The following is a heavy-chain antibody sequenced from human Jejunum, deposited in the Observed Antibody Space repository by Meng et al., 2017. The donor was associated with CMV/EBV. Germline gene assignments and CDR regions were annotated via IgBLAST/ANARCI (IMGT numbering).Heavy chain of an antibody. CDR3: ARGFSGAMGDY. CDR2: VKNGRFT. CDR1: GGSLSRYV. Sequence: LTCTVYGGSLSRYVGNWIRQPPVKRLEWIGEVKNGRFTNYNPSLKSRVTISADTSKNQFSLRLNSVTAADTAVYYCARGFSGAMGDYWGQGALVTVSS. D-gene: IGHD1-26*01. J-gene: IGHJ4*02. V-gene: IGHV4-34*01.